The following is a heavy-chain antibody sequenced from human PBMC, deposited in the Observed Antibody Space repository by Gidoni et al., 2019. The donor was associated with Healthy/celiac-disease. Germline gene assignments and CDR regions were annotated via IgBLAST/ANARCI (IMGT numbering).Heavy chain of an antibody. CDR2: IRSKAYGGTT. CDR1: GFTFGDYA. CDR3: TPWGGTARVNWFDP. V-gene: IGHV3-49*03. Sequence: EVQLVESGGGLVQPGRSLRPSWTASGFTFGDYAMSWFRQAPGKGLEWVGFIRSKAYGGTTEYAASVKGRFTISRDDSKSIAYLQMNSLKTEDTAVYYCTPWGGTARVNWFDPWGQGTLVTVSS. J-gene: IGHJ5*02. D-gene: IGHD5-18*01.